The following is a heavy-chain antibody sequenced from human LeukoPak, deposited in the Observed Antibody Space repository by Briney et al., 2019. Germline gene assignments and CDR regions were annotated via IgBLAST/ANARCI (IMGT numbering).Heavy chain of an antibody. V-gene: IGHV1-3*01. CDR1: GYTFTSYA. D-gene: IGHD2-2*01. CDR3: ARAVVVPAAMDYYYYGMDV. J-gene: IGHJ6*01. Sequence: GASVKVSCKASGYTFTSYAMHWVRQAPGQRLEWMGWINAGNGNTKYSQKFQGRVTITRDTSASTAYMELSSLRSEDTAVYYCARAVVVPAAMDYYYYGMDVWGQGTTVTVSS. CDR2: INAGNGNT.